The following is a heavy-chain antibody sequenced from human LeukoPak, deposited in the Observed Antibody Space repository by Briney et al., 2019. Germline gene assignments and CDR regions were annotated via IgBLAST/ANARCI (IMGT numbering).Heavy chain of an antibody. CDR1: GGSISSYY. V-gene: IGHV4-4*07. D-gene: IGHD6-19*01. Sequence: PSETLSLTCTVSGGSISSYYWSWIRQPAGKGLEWIGRIYTSGSTNYNPSLKSRVTMSVDTSKNQFSLKLSSVTAADTAVYYCARSRGGQWLVPPEYGMDVWGQGTTVTVSS. J-gene: IGHJ6*02. CDR3: ARSRGGQWLVPPEYGMDV. CDR2: IYTSGST.